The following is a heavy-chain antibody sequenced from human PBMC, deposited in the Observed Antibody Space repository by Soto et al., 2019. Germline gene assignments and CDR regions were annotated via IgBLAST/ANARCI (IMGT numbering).Heavy chain of an antibody. CDR2: VYYSGTT. J-gene: IGHJ4*02. Sequence: QVQLQESGLGLVKPSETLSLTCTVSGGSINSYYWSWIRQSPGKGLEWIGYVYYSGTTYYNPSLQSRVTISVDTSKKQFSLKVRSVTAADTAIYYCARAGSTWRYFFEYWGQGSLVTVSS. CDR3: ARAGSTWRYFFEY. CDR1: GGSINSYY. V-gene: IGHV4-59*01. D-gene: IGHD2-2*01.